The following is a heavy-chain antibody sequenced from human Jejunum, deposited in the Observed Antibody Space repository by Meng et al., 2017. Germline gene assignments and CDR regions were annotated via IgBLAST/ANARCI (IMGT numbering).Heavy chain of an antibody. CDR3: ARKETDGQNIFYFDN. CDR2: IFAGDSDT. V-gene: IGHV5-51*01. CDR1: GYSFTNYW. Sequence: GESLKISCQGSGYSFTNYWVAWVRQLPGKGLEWVWIIFAGDSDTSYSPSFQGQVTISVDKSINTAYLQWSSLEASDTAMYYCARKETDGQNIFYFDNWGQGTMVTVSS. J-gene: IGHJ4*03. D-gene: IGHD5-24*01.